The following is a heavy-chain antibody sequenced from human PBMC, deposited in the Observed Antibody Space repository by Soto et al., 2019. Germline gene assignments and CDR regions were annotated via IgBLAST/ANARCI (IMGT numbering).Heavy chain of an antibody. J-gene: IGHJ4*02. CDR1: GFTFDNYA. Sequence: GGSLRLSCAASGFTFDNYAMHWVRQAPGKGLEWVSGISWNSNTIAYADSVKGRLTISRDNSKNTLYLQMNSLRAEDTAVYYPIYSYGYRWGQGTLVTVSS. CDR3: IYSYGYR. CDR2: ISWNSNTI. V-gene: IGHV3-9*01. D-gene: IGHD5-18*01.